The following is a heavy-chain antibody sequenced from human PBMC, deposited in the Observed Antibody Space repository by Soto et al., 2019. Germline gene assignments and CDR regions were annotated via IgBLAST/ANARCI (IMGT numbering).Heavy chain of an antibody. D-gene: IGHD1-20*01. CDR3: ARDIIDYYYYYYMDV. J-gene: IGHJ6*03. V-gene: IGHV3-66*01. Sequence: EVQLVESGGGLVQPGGSLRLSCAASGFTVSSNYMSWVRQAPGKGLEWVSVIYSGGSTYYADSVKGRFTISRDNSKNTLYRQMNSLRAEDTAVYYCARDIIDYYYYYYMDVWGKGTTVTVSS. CDR2: IYSGGST. CDR1: GFTVSSNY.